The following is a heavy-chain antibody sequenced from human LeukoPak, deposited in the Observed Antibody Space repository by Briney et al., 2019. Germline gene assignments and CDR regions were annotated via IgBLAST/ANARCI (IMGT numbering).Heavy chain of an antibody. J-gene: IGHJ4*02. V-gene: IGHV3-23*01. CDR3: AKDLLRGYDSSGYLSPFDY. Sequence: AGGSLRLSCGASGFTFSSYAMSWVRQAPGKGPEWVSGISGSDGYTYYADSVKGRFTISRDNSKNTLSLQMNSLRAEDTAVYYCAKDLLRGYDSSGYLSPFDYWGQGTLVTVSS. CDR2: ISGSDGYT. D-gene: IGHD3-22*01. CDR1: GFTFSSYA.